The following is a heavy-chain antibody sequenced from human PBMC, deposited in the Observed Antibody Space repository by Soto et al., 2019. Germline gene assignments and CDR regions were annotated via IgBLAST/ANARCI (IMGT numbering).Heavy chain of an antibody. CDR1: DGSISSSTYY. Sequence: TSVTLSLTCPVSDGSISSSTYYWGRMRQPPGKGLEWIGSFYYGGSTYYNPSLKSRVTISVDTSKNQFSLKLSSVTAADTAVYYCARHPPYTTQSIDYWGQGTLVTVSS. J-gene: IGHJ4*02. V-gene: IGHV4-39*01. D-gene: IGHD2-2*02. CDR3: ARHPPYTTQSIDY. CDR2: FYYGGST.